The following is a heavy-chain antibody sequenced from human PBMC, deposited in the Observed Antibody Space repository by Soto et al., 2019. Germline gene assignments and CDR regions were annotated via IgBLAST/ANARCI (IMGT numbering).Heavy chain of an antibody. CDR2: ISYDGSNK. V-gene: IGHV3-30-3*01. Sequence: GGSLRLSCAASGFTFSSYAMHWVRQAPGKGLEWVAVISYDGSNKYYADSVKGRFTISRDNAKNSLFLQMNNLTVEDTAVYYCSKETWANPDSWGQGTLVTV. D-gene: IGHD5-12*01. J-gene: IGHJ4*02. CDR3: SKETWANPDS. CDR1: GFTFSSYA.